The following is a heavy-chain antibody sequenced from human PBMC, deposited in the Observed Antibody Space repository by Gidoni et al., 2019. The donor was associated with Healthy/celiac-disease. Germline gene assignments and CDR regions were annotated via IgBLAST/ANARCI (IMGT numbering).Heavy chain of an antibody. CDR1: GGSFSGYY. V-gene: IGHV4-34*01. J-gene: IGHJ4*02. D-gene: IGHD2-2*02. Sequence: QVQLQQWGAGLLKPSETLYLTCAVYGGSFSGYYWSWIRQPPGKGLEGIGEINHSGSTNYNPSLKTRVTLSVDTSTNQFSLKLSSVTAAATAVYYCVRGRVPAAIYIDYWGQGTLVTVSS. CDR2: INHSGST. CDR3: VRGRVPAAIYIDY.